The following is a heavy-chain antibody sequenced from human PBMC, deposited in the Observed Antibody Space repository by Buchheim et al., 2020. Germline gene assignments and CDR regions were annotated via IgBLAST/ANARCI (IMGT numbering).Heavy chain of an antibody. CDR1: GGSISSSNW. CDR2: IYHSGSI. J-gene: IGHJ4*02. D-gene: IGHD2-15*01. V-gene: IGHV4-4*02. CDR3: ARDHETGYCSGGSCLDY. Sequence: QVQLQESGPGLVKPSGTLSLTCAVSGGSISSSNWWSWVRQPPGKGLEWIGEIYHSGSINYNPSLKSRVTLTVDKFKKQFSLKLSSVTAADTAVYYCARDHETGYCSGGSCLDYWGQGTL.